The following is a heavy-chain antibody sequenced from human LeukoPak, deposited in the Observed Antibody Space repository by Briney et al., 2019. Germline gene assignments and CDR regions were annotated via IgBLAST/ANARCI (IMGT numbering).Heavy chain of an antibody. CDR3: TTDGWELGYFDY. J-gene: IGHJ4*02. Sequence: PGGSLRLSCAASGFMFSDHWMSWVRQAPGKGLEWVGRIKSKTDGGTTDYAAPVKGRFTISRDDSKNTLYLQMNSLKTEDTAVYYCTTDGWELGYFDYWGQGTLVTVSS. CDR1: GFMFSDHW. V-gene: IGHV3-15*01. CDR2: IKSKTDGGTT. D-gene: IGHD1-26*01.